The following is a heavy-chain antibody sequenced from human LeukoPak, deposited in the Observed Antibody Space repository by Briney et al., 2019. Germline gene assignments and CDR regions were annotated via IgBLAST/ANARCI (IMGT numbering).Heavy chain of an antibody. Sequence: GGSLRLSCAASGFTFSTYAMHWVRQAPGKGLDWVSGIGGTGGSTYYADSVKGRFTVSRDNSKNTLYLQINSLRAEDTAVYYCGKDGLSGTTSCDCYLGGRGTLVTVSS. D-gene: IGHD2-21*02. CDR1: GFTFSTYA. J-gene: IGHJ2*01. CDR3: GKDGLSGTTSCDCYL. V-gene: IGHV3-23*01. CDR2: IGGTGGST.